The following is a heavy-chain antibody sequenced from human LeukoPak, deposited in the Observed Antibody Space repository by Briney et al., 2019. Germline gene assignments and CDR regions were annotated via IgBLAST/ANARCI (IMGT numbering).Heavy chain of an antibody. Sequence: SETLSLTCAVYGGSFSGYYWSWIRQPPGKGLEWIGEINHSGSTNYNPSLKSRVTISVDTSKNQFSLKLSSVTAADTAVYYCARGSDIVVVPAAGWLDPWGRGTLVTVSS. CDR1: GGSFSGYY. D-gene: IGHD2-2*01. CDR3: ARGSDIVVVPAAGWLDP. V-gene: IGHV4-34*01. CDR2: INHSGST. J-gene: IGHJ5*02.